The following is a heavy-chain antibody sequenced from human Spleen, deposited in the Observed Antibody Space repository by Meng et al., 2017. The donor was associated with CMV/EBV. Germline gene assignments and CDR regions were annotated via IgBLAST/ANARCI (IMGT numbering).Heavy chain of an antibody. Sequence: ASGFTFSSYGMHWVLQAPGKGLEWVAVISYDGSNKYYADSVKGRFTISRDNSKNTLYLQMNSLRAEDTAVYYCAKDKQQLGGYFDYWGQGTLVTVSS. CDR2: ISYDGSNK. CDR3: AKDKQQLGGYFDY. CDR1: GFTFSSYG. V-gene: IGHV3-30*18. D-gene: IGHD6-13*01. J-gene: IGHJ4*02.